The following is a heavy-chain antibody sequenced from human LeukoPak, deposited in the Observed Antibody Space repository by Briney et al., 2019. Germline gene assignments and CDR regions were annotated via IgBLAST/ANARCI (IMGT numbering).Heavy chain of an antibody. D-gene: IGHD3-3*01. CDR1: GFTFSSYW. CDR2: INSDGSST. Sequence: PGGSLRLSCAASGFTFSSYWMHWVRQAPGKGLVWVSLINSDGSSTIYADSVKGRFTISRDNAKNTLYLHMKSLRAEDTAVYYCARGLMIFGVVNDAFDIWGQGTMVTVSS. J-gene: IGHJ3*02. V-gene: IGHV3-74*01. CDR3: ARGLMIFGVVNDAFDI.